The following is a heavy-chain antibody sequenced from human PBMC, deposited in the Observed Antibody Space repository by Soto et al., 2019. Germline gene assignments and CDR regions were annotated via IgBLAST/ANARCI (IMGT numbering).Heavy chain of an antibody. CDR1: GGTFSSYT. J-gene: IGHJ4*02. Sequence: QVQLVQSGAEVKKPGSSVKVSCKASGGTFSSYTISWVRQAPGQGLEWMGRIIPILGIANYAQKFQGRVTITAXXXTXXAYMELRSLRSEDTAVYYCARAYYYDSSGYLNFDYWGQGTLVTVSS. D-gene: IGHD3-22*01. V-gene: IGHV1-69*02. CDR3: ARAYYYDSSGYLNFDY. CDR2: IIPILGIA.